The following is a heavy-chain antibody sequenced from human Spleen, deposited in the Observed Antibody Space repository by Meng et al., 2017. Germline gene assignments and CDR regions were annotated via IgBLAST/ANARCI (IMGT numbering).Heavy chain of an antibody. D-gene: IGHD2-15*01. CDR3: ARETIRNGGSCDSDCRYFDF. CDR2: ISTGGSTI. Sequence: GESLKISCAASGFTFDDYGMSWVRQAPGKGLEWVSYISTGGSTIYYVDSVKGRFTISRDNSKNTLYLQMNSLRAEDTAVYYCARETIRNGGSCDSDCRYFDFWGQGTMVTVSS. CDR1: GFTFDDYG. J-gene: IGHJ3*01. V-gene: IGHV3-48*01.